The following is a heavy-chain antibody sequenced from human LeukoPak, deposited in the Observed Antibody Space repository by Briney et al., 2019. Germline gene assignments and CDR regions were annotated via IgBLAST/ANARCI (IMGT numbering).Heavy chain of an antibody. Sequence: SVKVSCKVSGYTLTELSMHWVRQAPGKGREGMGGFDPEDGETIYTQKFQGRVTMTEDTSTDTAYMELSSLRSEDTAVYSCATVNYYDSSGYFWRKWFDLWGQGTLVTVSS. CDR2: FDPEDGET. CDR3: ATVNYYDSSGYFWRKWFDL. CDR1: GYTLTELS. D-gene: IGHD3-22*01. J-gene: IGHJ5*02. V-gene: IGHV1-24*01.